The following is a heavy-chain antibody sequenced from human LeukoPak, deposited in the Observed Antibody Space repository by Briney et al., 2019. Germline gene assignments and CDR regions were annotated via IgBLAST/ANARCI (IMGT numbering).Heavy chain of an antibody. CDR3: AREGRGSSGSDSFDI. Sequence: PGGSLRLSCAASGFTFSSYCMNWVRQAPGKGLEWVSSIRSSSSYIYYADSVKGRFTISRDNAKNSLYLQMNSMRAEDTAVYYCAREGRGSSGSDSFDIWGQGTMVTVSS. CDR1: GFTFSSYC. J-gene: IGHJ3*02. CDR2: IRSSSSYI. V-gene: IGHV3-21*01. D-gene: IGHD6-6*01.